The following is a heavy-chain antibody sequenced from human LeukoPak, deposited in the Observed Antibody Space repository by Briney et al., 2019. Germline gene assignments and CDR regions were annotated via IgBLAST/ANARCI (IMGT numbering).Heavy chain of an antibody. J-gene: IGHJ4*02. CDR1: GFTFSSYA. D-gene: IGHD6-13*01. V-gene: IGHV3-23*01. Sequence: GGSLRLSCAGSGFTFSSYAMSWVRQAPGKGLEWVSAISGSGGSTYYADSVKGRFTISRDNSKNTLYLQMNSLRAEDTAVYYCAKKASSWYTGYFDYWAREPWSPSPQ. CDR3: AKKASSWYTGYFDY. CDR2: ISGSGGST.